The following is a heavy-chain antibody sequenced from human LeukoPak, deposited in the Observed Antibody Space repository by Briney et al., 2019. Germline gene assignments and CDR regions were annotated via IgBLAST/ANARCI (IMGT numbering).Heavy chain of an antibody. J-gene: IGHJ4*02. CDR2: ISSSSSYI. V-gene: IGHV3-21*01. CDR1: GFTFSSYS. CDR3: ARDMGIYGDYE. Sequence: PGGSLRLSCAASGFTFSSYSMNWVRQAPGKGLEWVSSISSSSSYIYYADSVKGRFTISRDNAKNSLYLQMNSRRAEDTAVYYCARDMGIYGDYEWGQGTLVTVSS. D-gene: IGHD4-17*01.